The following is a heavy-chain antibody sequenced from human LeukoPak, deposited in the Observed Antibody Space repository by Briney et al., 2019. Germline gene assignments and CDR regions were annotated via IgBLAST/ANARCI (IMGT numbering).Heavy chain of an antibody. J-gene: IGHJ3*02. CDR1: GFTFSSYA. CDR2: ISYDGSNK. D-gene: IGHD2-21*01. CDR3: ARERLRVHAFDI. Sequence: GGSLRLSCAASGFTFSSYAMHWVRQAPGKGLEWVAVISYDGSNKYYADSVKGRFTISRDNSKNTLYLQMNSLRAEDTAVYYCARERLRVHAFDIWGQGTIVTVSS. V-gene: IGHV3-30-3*01.